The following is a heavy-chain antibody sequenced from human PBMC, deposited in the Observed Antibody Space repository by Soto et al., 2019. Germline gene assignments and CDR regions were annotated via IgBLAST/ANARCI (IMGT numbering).Heavy chain of an antibody. J-gene: IGHJ3*02. V-gene: IGHV4-31*03. CDR3: ARDLKTGTRLGAFDI. Sequence: SETLSLTCTVSGGSISSGGYYWGWIRQHPGKGLEWIGYIYYSGSTYYNPSLKSRVTISVDTSKNQFSLKLSSVTAADTAVYYCARDLKTGTRLGAFDIWGQGTMVTVSS. CDR2: IYYSGST. D-gene: IGHD1-1*01. CDR1: GGSISSGGYY.